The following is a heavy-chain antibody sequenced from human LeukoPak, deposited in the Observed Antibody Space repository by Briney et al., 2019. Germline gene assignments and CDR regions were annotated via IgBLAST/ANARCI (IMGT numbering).Heavy chain of an antibody. CDR1: GYTFTGYY. J-gene: IGHJ4*02. V-gene: IGHV1-2*02. CDR2: INPNSGGT. D-gene: IGHD5-24*01. Sequence: PGASVKVSCKASGYTFTGYYMHWVRQAPGQGLEWMGWINPNSGGTNYAQKFQGRVTMTRDTSISTAYMELSRLRPDDTAVYYCARSKGKVERIDYWGQGTLVTVSS. CDR3: ARSKGKVERIDY.